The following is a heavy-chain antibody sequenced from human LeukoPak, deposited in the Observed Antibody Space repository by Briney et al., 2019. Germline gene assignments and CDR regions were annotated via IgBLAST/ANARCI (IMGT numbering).Heavy chain of an antibody. Sequence: PSETLSLTCAVSGGSISSSNWWRWVRQPPGKGLEWIGEIYHSGSTNYNPSLKSRVTISVDKSKNQFSLQLNSVTPEDTAVYYCARDFKLGATFYYYMDVWGKGTTVTVSS. CDR2: IYHSGST. CDR1: GGSISSSNW. J-gene: IGHJ6*03. D-gene: IGHD1-26*01. V-gene: IGHV4-4*02. CDR3: ARDFKLGATFYYYMDV.